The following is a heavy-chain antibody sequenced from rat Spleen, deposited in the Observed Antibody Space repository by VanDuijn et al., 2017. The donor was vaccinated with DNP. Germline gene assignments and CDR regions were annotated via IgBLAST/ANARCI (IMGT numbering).Heavy chain of an antibody. CDR1: GYSFTNYY. J-gene: IGHJ3*01. CDR3: TSREFGVRDWFAY. V-gene: IGHV1-43*01. CDR2: INTGSGGT. D-gene: IGHD4-3*01. Sequence: QVQLQQSGAELAKPGSSVKISCKASGYSFTNYYITWIKQTTGQGLECIGYINTGSGGTYYNEKFKGKATLTVDKSSSTAFMQLSSLTPDDSAVYYCTSREFGVRDWFAYWGQGTLVTVSS.